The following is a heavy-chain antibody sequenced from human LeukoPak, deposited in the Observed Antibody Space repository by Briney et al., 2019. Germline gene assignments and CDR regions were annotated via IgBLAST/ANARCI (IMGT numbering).Heavy chain of an antibody. CDR3: ARDRPLAPYYYYGMDV. Sequence: ASVKVSCKTSGYTFTGYYMHWVRQAPGQGLEWMGGIIPIFGTANYAQKFQGRVTITADESTSTAYMELSSLRSEDTAVYYCARDRPLAPYYYYGMDVWGQGTTVTVSS. CDR1: GYTFTGYY. CDR2: IIPIFGTA. J-gene: IGHJ6*02. V-gene: IGHV1-69*13.